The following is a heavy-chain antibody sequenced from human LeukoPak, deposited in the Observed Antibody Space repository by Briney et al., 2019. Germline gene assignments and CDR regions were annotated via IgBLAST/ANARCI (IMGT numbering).Heavy chain of an antibody. CDR3: ARRLWFGELDY. J-gene: IGHJ4*02. D-gene: IGHD3-10*01. CDR1: GGSISSYY. CDR2: IYYSGST. V-gene: IGHV4-59*08. Sequence: SETLSLTCTVSGGSISSYYWSWIRQPPGKGLEWIGYIYYSGSTNYNPSLKSRVTISVDTSKNQFSLKLSSVTAADTAVYYCARRLWFGELDYWGQGTLSPSPQ.